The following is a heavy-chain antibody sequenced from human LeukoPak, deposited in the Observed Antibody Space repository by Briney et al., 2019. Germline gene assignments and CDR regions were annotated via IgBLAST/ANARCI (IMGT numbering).Heavy chain of an antibody. J-gene: IGHJ4*02. Sequence: SETLSLTCTFSGGSISSYYWSWIRQPPGKGLEWIGYIYYSGSTNYNPSLKSRVTISVDTSKNQFSLKLSSVTAADTAVYYCARLGGSSSTHFDYWGQGTLVTVSS. CDR2: IYYSGST. V-gene: IGHV4-59*01. CDR1: GGSISSYY. D-gene: IGHD6-6*01. CDR3: ARLGGSSSTHFDY.